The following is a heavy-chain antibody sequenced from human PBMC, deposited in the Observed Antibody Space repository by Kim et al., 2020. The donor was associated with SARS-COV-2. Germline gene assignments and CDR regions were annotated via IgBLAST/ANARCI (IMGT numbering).Heavy chain of an antibody. CDR2: ISAYNGNT. Sequence: ASVKVSCKASGYTFTSYGISWVRQAPGQGLEWMGWISAYNGNTNYAQKLQGRVTMTTDTSTSTAYMELRSLRSDDTAVYYCARSGDLVFDYDFWSGYPTPYYYGMDVWGQGTTVTVSS. V-gene: IGHV1-18*04. D-gene: IGHD3-3*01. J-gene: IGHJ6*02. CDR1: GYTFTSYG. CDR3: ARSGDLVFDYDFWSGYPTPYYYGMDV.